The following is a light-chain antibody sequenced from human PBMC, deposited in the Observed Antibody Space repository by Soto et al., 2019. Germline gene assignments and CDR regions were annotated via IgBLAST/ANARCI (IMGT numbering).Light chain of an antibody. CDR2: DAS. CDR1: QSVSSY. CDR3: QQGNNWPVT. J-gene: IGKJ4*01. Sequence: ENVLTQSPATLSLSPGERATLSCRASQSVSSYLAWYQQKPGQGPRLLIYDASNRATGIPARFSGSGSGTDFTLTISSLEPEDFAVYYCQQGNNWPVTFGGGTKVEIK. V-gene: IGKV3-11*01.